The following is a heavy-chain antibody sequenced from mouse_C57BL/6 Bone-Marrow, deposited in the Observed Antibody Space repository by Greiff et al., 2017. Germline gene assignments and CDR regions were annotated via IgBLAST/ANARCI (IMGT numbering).Heavy chain of an antibody. Sequence: VQLQQSGPELVKPGASVKISCKASGYSFTDYNMNWVKQSNGKSLEWIGLINPNYGTTSYNQKFKGKATLTVDKSSSTTYMQLNSLTSEDSAVYYCARGYDYDYAMDYWGQGNSVTVTA. D-gene: IGHD2-4*01. V-gene: IGHV1-39*01. J-gene: IGHJ4*01. CDR3: ARGYDYDYAMDY. CDR2: INPNYGTT. CDR1: GYSFTDYN.